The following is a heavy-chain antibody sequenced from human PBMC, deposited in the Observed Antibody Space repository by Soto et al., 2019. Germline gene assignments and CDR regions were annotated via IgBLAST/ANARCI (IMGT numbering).Heavy chain of an antibody. V-gene: IGHV6-1*01. CDR3: ARGGGSGSYYNNRYYYGMDV. J-gene: IGHJ6*02. CDR1: GDSVSSNSAA. CDR2: TYYRSKWYN. Sequence: PSQTLSLTCAISGDSVSSNSAAWNWIRQSPSRGLEWLGRTYYRSKWYNDYAVSVKSRITINPDTSKNQFSLKLSSVTAADTAVYYCARGGGSGSYYNNRYYYGMDVWGQGTTVTVSS. D-gene: IGHD3-10*01.